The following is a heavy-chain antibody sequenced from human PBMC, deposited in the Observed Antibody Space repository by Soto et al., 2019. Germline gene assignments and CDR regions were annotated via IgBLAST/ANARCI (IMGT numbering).Heavy chain of an antibody. CDR3: AAPRAHLLYSIAFDI. V-gene: IGHV1-58*01. Sequence: SVKVSCKASGFTFTSSAVQWVRQARGQRLEWIGWIVVGSGNTNYAQKFQERVTITRDMSTSTAYMELSSLRSEDTAVYYCAAPRAHLLYSIAFDIWGQGTMVTVS. J-gene: IGHJ3*02. D-gene: IGHD2-2*02. CDR2: IVVGSGNT. CDR1: GFTFTSSA.